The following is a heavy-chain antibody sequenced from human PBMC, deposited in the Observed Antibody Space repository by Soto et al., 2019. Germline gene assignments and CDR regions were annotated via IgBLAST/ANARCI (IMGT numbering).Heavy chain of an antibody. CDR2: IGAYNGNT. J-gene: IGHJ4*02. V-gene: IGHV1-18*01. CDR3: ARNSVVVPAALPVFDY. CDR1: GYTFTSYG. D-gene: IGHD2-2*01. Sequence: ASVKVSCKASGYTFTSYGISWVRQAPGQGLEWKGWIGAYNGNTNYAQRLQGRVTMTTDTSTSTAFMELRSLRSDDTAVYYCARNSVVVPAALPVFDYWGQVTLVTVSS.